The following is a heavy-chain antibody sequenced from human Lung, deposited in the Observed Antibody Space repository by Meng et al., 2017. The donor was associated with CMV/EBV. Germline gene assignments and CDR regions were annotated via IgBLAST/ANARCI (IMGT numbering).Heavy chain of an antibody. Sequence: ESLKISCAASGFTFDDYAMHWVRQAPGKGLEWVSLISWDGGSTYYADSVKGRFTISRDNSKNSLYMQMNSLRAEDTALYYCAKDLTRAGLYYFDYWGQGTLVTVSS. J-gene: IGHJ4*02. CDR1: GFTFDDYA. V-gene: IGHV3-43D*03. D-gene: IGHD6-13*01. CDR3: AKDLTRAGLYYFDY. CDR2: ISWDGGST.